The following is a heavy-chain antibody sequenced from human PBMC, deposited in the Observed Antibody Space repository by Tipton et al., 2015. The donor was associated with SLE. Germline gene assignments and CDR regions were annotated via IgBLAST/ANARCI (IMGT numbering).Heavy chain of an antibody. CDR3: ARVFWRYDSGGPLGGFDL. CDR2: TYYSGTT. CDR1: GGSISSTSYY. D-gene: IGHD3-22*01. J-gene: IGHJ3*01. Sequence: TLSLTCSVSGGSISSTSYYWGWIRQPPGKGLEWIGITYYSGTTYSNPLLQSRVTLSMDTSKNQFSLRLRSVTAADTALYYCARVFWRYDSGGPLGGFDLWGQGAMVTVSS. V-gene: IGHV4-39*07.